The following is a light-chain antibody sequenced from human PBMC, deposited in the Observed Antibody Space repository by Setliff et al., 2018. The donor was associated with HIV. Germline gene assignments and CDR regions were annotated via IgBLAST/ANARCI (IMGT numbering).Light chain of an antibody. CDR1: SSDVGGFIR. Sequence: QSALTQPPSVSGSLGQSVTISCTGTSSDVGGFIRVSWYQQPPRTAPKLMIYDVNNRPSGVPDRFSGSNSGNTASLTISRLQAEDEADYYCSSYTSTNTWVFGTGTKVTVL. CDR3: SSYTSTNTWV. J-gene: IGLJ1*01. V-gene: IGLV2-18*02. CDR2: DVN.